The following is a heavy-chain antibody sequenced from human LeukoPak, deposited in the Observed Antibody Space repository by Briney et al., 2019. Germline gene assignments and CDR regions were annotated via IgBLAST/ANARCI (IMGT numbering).Heavy chain of an antibody. CDR2: IYSAGST. Sequence: GGSLRLSCAASGFTVSTNYMSWVRQAPGKGLEWVSVIYSAGSTYYADPVKGRFTISRDNSKNTLYLQMNSLRAEDTAVYYCAKHQFYYDSSGFDYWGQGTLVTVSS. J-gene: IGHJ4*02. V-gene: IGHV3-66*04. CDR3: AKHQFYYDSSGFDY. CDR1: GFTVSTNY. D-gene: IGHD3-22*01.